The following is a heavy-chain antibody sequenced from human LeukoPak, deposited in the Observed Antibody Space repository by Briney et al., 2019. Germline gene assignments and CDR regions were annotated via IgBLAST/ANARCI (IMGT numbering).Heavy chain of an antibody. J-gene: IGHJ3*02. V-gene: IGHV4-34*01. Sequence: SETLSLTCAVYGGSFSGYYWSWIRQPPGKGLEWIGEINHSGSTNYNPSLKSRVTISVDTSKNQFSLKLSSVTAADTAVYYCARVITGDLGAFDIWGQGTMVTVSS. D-gene: IGHD7-27*01. CDR2: INHSGST. CDR3: ARVITGDLGAFDI. CDR1: GGSFSGYY.